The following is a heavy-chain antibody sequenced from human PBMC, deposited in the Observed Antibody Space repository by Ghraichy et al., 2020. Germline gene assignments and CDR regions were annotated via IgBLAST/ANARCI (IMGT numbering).Heavy chain of an antibody. D-gene: IGHD3-10*01. CDR3: LLWFRFRQTDPFDY. CDR1: GYTLTELS. V-gene: IGHV1-24*01. J-gene: IGHJ4*02. CDR2: FDPEDGET. Sequence: ASVKVSCKVSGYTLTELSMHWVRQAPGKGLEWMGGFDPEDGETIYAQKFQGRVTMTEDTSTDTAYMELSSLRSEDTAVYYCLLWFRFRQTDPFDYWGQGTLVTVSS.